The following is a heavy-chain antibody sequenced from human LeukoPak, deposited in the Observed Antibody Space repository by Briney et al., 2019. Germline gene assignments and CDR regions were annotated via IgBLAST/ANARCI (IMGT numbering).Heavy chain of an antibody. CDR1: GVSISSSRYY. V-gene: IGHV4-39*07. CDR2: IYYSGST. Sequence: SETLSLTCTVSGVSISSSRYYWGWIGQPPGKGLEWIGSIYYSGSTYYNPSLKSRGTISVETSKNQFSLKLSSVTAEDTDVYYCARSWAAAGTNCFHPWGQGTLVTVSS. D-gene: IGHD6-13*01. CDR3: ARSWAAAGTNCFHP. J-gene: IGHJ5*02.